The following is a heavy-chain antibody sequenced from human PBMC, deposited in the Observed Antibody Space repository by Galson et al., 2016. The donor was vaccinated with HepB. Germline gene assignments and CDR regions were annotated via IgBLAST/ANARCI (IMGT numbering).Heavy chain of an antibody. V-gene: IGHV3-20*04. CDR1: GFTFDDYG. Sequence: SLRLSCAASGFTFDDYGLTWVRQAPGRGLEWVSGINWNCDSTAYAQSVRGRFTISRDNARNSLYLQMNSLRAEDTALYYCARSFFRRTVNWTPFDYWGQGTLVTVSS. J-gene: IGHJ4*02. CDR2: INWNCDST. CDR3: ARSFFRRTVNWTPFDY. D-gene: IGHD1-1*01.